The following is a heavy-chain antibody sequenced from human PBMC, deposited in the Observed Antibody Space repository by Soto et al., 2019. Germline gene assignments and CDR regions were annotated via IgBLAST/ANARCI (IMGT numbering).Heavy chain of an antibody. CDR2: INAGNGNT. CDR1: GYTFTSYA. J-gene: IGHJ2*01. Sequence: QVQLVQSGAEVKKPGASVKVSCKASGYTFTSYAMHWVRQAPGQRLEWMGWINAGNGNTKYSQKFQGRVTIPRDTSASTAYMELSSLRSEDTAVYYCARESVVNWYFDLWGRGTLVTVSS. CDR3: ARESVVNWYFDL. V-gene: IGHV1-3*01. D-gene: IGHD3-22*01.